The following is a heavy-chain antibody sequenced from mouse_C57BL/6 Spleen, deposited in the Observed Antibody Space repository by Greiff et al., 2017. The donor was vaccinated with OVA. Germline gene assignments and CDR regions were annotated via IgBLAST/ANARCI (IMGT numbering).Heavy chain of an antibody. CDR2: IDPEDGET. V-gene: IGHV14-2*01. CDR1: GFNIKDYY. Sequence: EVMLVESGAELVKPGASVKLSCTASGFNIKDYYMHWVKQRTEQGLEWIGRIDPEDGETKYAPKFQGKATITADTSSNTAYLQLSSLTSEDTAVYYCARDYYGSSPSYWYFDVWGTGTTVTVSS. CDR3: ARDYYGSSPSYWYFDV. J-gene: IGHJ1*03. D-gene: IGHD1-1*01.